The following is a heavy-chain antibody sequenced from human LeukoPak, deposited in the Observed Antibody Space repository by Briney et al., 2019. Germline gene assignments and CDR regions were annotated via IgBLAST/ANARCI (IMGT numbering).Heavy chain of an antibody. CDR2: IFYSGST. J-gene: IGHJ4*02. Sequence: SQTLSLTCTVSGGSISSGDFYWSWIRQPPGKGLEWIGYIFYSGSTYYNPSLKGRVTMSVDTSKNQFSLNLSSVTAADTAVYYCATHSSSSSYFDYWGQGTLVTVSS. CDR1: GGSISSGDFY. D-gene: IGHD6-6*01. V-gene: IGHV4-30-4*08. CDR3: ATHSSSSSYFDY.